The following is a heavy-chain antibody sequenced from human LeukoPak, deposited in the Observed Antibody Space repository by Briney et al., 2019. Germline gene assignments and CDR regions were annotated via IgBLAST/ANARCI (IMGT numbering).Heavy chain of an antibody. CDR1: GGTFSSYA. Sequence: SVKVSCKAPGGTFSSYAISWVRQAPGQGLEWMGGIIPIFGTANYAQKFQGRVTITADESTSTAYMELSSLRSEDTAVYYCARGRHTAIEFDYWGQGTLVTVSS. D-gene: IGHD5-18*01. CDR3: ARGRHTAIEFDY. J-gene: IGHJ4*02. V-gene: IGHV1-69*13. CDR2: IIPIFGTA.